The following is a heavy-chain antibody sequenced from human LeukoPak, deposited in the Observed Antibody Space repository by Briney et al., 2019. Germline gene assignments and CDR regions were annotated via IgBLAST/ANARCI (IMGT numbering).Heavy chain of an antibody. CDR1: GLTFNNYG. CDR2: ISYDGSTK. V-gene: IGHV3-30*18. Sequence: PGGSLRLSCAASGLTFNNYGMHWVRQAPGKGLEWVAVISYDGSTKYYADSVKGRVTISRDNSKNTLYLQMNSLRAVDMAVYYCAKGDEYNNGALGGMDVWGQGTTVTASS. CDR3: AKGDEYNNGALGGMDV. J-gene: IGHJ6*02. D-gene: IGHD5-18*01.